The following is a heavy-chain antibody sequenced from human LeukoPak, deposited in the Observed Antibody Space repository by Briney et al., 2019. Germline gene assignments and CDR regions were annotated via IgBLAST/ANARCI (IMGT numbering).Heavy chain of an antibody. CDR1: GYTFTSYY. D-gene: IGHD2-8*01. J-gene: IGHJ6*02. CDR2: MNPNSGNT. Sequence: ASVKVSCKASGYTFTSYYMHWVRQAPGQGLEWMGWMNPNSGNTGYAQKFQGRVTMTRNTSISTAYMELSSLRSEDTAVYYCAREGRMLFDYYYYYGMDVWGQGTTVTVSS. CDR3: AREGRMLFDYYYYYGMDV. V-gene: IGHV1-8*02.